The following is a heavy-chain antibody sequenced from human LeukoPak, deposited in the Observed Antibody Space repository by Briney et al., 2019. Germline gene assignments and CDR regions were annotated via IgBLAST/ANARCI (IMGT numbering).Heavy chain of an antibody. CDR1: GFSISAYS. D-gene: IGHD4-11*01. CDR2: IKQDGSER. Sequence: GGSLRLPCAASGFSISAYSMSWVRQAPGKGLEWVANIKQDGSERYYVDSVKGRFTISRDNAYNSLYLQMSTLRAEDTAVYYCTTSRTFDYWGQGTLVTVSS. CDR3: TTSRTFDY. V-gene: IGHV3-7*03. J-gene: IGHJ4*02.